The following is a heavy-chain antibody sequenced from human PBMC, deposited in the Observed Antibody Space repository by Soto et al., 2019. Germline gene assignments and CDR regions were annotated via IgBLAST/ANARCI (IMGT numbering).Heavy chain of an antibody. CDR3: ARGHITMVRGVPFDY. D-gene: IGHD3-10*01. Sequence: SETLSLTCTVSGGSISSYYWSWIRQPPGKGLEWIGYIYYSGSTNYNPSLKSRVTISVDTSKNQFSLKLSSVTAADTAVYYCARGHITMVRGVPFDYWGQGTLVTVSS. CDR1: GGSISSYY. V-gene: IGHV4-59*01. CDR2: IYYSGST. J-gene: IGHJ4*02.